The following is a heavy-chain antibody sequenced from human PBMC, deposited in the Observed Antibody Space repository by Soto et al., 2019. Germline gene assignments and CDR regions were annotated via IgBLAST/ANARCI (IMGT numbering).Heavy chain of an antibody. V-gene: IGHV2-5*02. J-gene: IGHJ4*02. D-gene: IGHD5-12*01. CDR1: GFSLSTNGMG. CDR2: IYWDDDK. Sequence: QITVKESGLTLVKPTQTLTLTCTFSGFSLSTNGMGVGWIRQSPGKALEWLALIYWDDDKRYSPSLRSRLTITQDTSKNQVDLTMPNMDPVDTATYSCARLTRGVYDLDRLWEKFDYWGQGTVVTVSS. CDR3: ARLTRGVYDLDRLWEKFDY.